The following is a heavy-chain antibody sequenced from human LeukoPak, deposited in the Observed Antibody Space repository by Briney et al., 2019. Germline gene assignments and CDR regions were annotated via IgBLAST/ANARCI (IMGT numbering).Heavy chain of an antibody. CDR3: ARDLSPVVRASPMGY. CDR1: GFTFTTYG. J-gene: IGHJ4*02. D-gene: IGHD3-10*01. CDR2: ITYDGYYK. Sequence: GGSLRLSCAASGFTFTTYGMHWVRQSPGKGLEWVALITYDGYYKYYSDSVKGRFTISSDTSKNTLYLQMNSLRAEDTAVYHCARDLSPVVRASPMGYWGQGTLVTVSS. V-gene: IGHV3-30*03.